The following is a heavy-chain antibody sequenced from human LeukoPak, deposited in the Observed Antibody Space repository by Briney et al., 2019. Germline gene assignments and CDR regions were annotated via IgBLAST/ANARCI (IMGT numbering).Heavy chain of an antibody. J-gene: IGHJ4*02. Sequence: SDTLSLICTVSGGSISSYYWSWIRQPAGKGLEWIGRISASGNTNYNPSLQRRVTMSGDTSKNQFSLKLSSVTAAYTAVYYCAREGRGSHSGYWGQGTLVTVSS. D-gene: IGHD3-16*01. CDR2: ISASGNT. V-gene: IGHV4-4*07. CDR1: GGSISSYY. CDR3: AREGRGSHSGY.